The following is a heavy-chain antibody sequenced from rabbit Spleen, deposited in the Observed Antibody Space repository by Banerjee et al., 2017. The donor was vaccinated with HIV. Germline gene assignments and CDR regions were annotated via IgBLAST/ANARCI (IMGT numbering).Heavy chain of an antibody. V-gene: IGHV1S45*01. Sequence: QEQLEESGGGLVKPEGSLTLTCTASGFSFSSRYYMCWVRQAPGKGLEWIACIGAGISYAIYYATWAKGRFTISKTSSTTVTLQMTSLTVADTATYFCARSVGSGAADGLLLWGPGTLVTVS. D-gene: IGHD1-1*01. CDR3: ARSVGSGAADGLLL. CDR1: GFSFSSRYY. CDR2: IGAGISYAI. J-gene: IGHJ4*01.